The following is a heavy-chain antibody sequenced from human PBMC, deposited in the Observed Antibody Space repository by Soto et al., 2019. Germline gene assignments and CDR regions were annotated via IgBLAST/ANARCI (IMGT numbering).Heavy chain of an antibody. J-gene: IGHJ6*02. CDR2: ISYDGSNK. D-gene: IGHD3-10*01. V-gene: IGHV3-30-3*01. Sequence: GGSLRLSCAASGFTFSSYAMHWVRQAPGKGLEWVAVISYDGSNKYYADSVKGRFTISRDNSKNTLYLQMNSLRAEDTAVYYCARDLPPGLLLWFGELLEGDYYYGMDVWGQGTTVTVSS. CDR3: ARDLPPGLLLWFGELLEGDYYYGMDV. CDR1: GFTFSSYA.